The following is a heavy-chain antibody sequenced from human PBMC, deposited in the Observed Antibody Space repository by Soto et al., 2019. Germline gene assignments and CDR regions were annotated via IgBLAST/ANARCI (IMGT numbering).Heavy chain of an antibody. V-gene: IGHV4-4*02. CDR1: GGSISSSNW. CDR2: IYHSGST. CDR3: ARVVVAAKQTFYYYYYGMDV. D-gene: IGHD2-15*01. Sequence: SETLSLTCAVSGGSISSSNWWSWVRQPPGKGLEWIGEIYHSGSTNYNPSLKSRVTISVDKSKNQFSLKLSSVTAADTAVYYCARVVVAAKQTFYYYYYGMDVWGQGTTVTVSS. J-gene: IGHJ6*02.